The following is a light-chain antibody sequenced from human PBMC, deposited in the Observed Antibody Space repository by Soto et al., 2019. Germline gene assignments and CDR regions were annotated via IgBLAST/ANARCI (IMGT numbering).Light chain of an antibody. CDR1: QSVATN. Sequence: VLTQSPATLSVSPGERATLSCRASQSVATNLAWYQQRPGQAPRLLIYGASTRATGIPARFSGSGSGTDFTLTISRLEPEDFAVYYCQQYGSSGTSGQGTKVDIK. CDR2: GAS. CDR3: QQYGSSGT. J-gene: IGKJ1*01. V-gene: IGKV3-20*01.